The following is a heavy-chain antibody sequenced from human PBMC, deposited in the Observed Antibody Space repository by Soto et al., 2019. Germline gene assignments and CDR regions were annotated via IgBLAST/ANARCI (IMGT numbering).Heavy chain of an antibody. V-gene: IGHV1-3*01. D-gene: IGHD6-19*01. CDR2: INAGNGNT. J-gene: IGHJ4*02. Sequence: ASVKVSCKASGYTFTSYAMHWVRQAPGQRXEWMGWINAGNGNTKYSQKFQGRVTITRDTSASTAYMELSSLRSEDTAVYYCARVLTGYSSGRYRAPNEYDYWGQGTLVTVSS. CDR3: ARVLTGYSSGRYRAPNEYDY. CDR1: GYTFTSYA.